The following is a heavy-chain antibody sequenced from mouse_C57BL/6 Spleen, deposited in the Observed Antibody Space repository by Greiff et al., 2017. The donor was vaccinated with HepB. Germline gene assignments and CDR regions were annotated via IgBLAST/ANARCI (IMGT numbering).Heavy chain of an antibody. V-gene: IGHV5-4*01. CDR1: GFTFSSYA. CDR3: ARDTTTVVAKRDAMDY. Sequence: VQLKESGGGLVKPGGSLKLSCAASGFTFSSYAMSWVRQTPEKRLEWVATISDGGSYTYYPDNVKGRFTISRDNAKNNLYLQMSHLKSEDTAMYYCARDTTTVVAKRDAMDYWGQGTSVTVSS. CDR2: ISDGGSYT. J-gene: IGHJ4*01. D-gene: IGHD1-1*01.